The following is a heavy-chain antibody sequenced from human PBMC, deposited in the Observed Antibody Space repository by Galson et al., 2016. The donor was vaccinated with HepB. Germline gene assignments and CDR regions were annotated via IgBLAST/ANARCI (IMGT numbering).Heavy chain of an antibody. J-gene: IGHJ6*03. D-gene: IGHD3-10*01. CDR3: ARAPFSFYASGSYYRDYYYLDV. CDR1: NGSISGGIYY. V-gene: IGHV4-31*03. Sequence: TLSLTCTVSNGSISGGIYYWSWIRQDTGKGLEWIGYISYSGSTYYNPSLKSRVLISIDTSKNHFSLKLSSVTAADTAVYYCARAPFSFYASGSYYRDYYYLDVWGKGTTVTVSS. CDR2: ISYSGST.